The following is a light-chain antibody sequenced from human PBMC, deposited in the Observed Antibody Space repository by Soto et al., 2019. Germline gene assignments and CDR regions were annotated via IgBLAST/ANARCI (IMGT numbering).Light chain of an antibody. CDR2: EVS. Sequence: QSALTQPASVSGSPGQSITIPCTGTSSDVGGYDNVSWYQQHPGKVPKLIIYEVSNRPSGISNRFSGSKSGNTASLTISGLQAEDEADYYCSSYTSTTTLVFGGGTQLAV. CDR1: SSDVGGYDN. J-gene: IGLJ3*02. CDR3: SSYTSTTTLV. V-gene: IGLV2-14*01.